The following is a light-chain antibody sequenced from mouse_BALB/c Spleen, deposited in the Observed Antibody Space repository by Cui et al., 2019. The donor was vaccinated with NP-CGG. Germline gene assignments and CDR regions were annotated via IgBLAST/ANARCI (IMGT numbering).Light chain of an antibody. Sequence: SVVTQDSAPTISPGESVTLTRRSRTGAVTTSNYANWAQEKPDHLFTGLIGGTNNRAPGVPARFSGSRIGDKAVLTITGAQTEDEAIYFCVLWYSNHWVFGGGTKLTVL. J-gene: IGLJ1*01. CDR2: GTN. CDR1: TGAVTTSNY. CDR3: VLWYSNHWV. V-gene: IGLV1*01.